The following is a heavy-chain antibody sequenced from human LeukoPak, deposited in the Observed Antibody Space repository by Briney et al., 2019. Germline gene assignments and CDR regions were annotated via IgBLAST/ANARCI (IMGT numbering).Heavy chain of an antibody. V-gene: IGHV4-39*01. J-gene: IGHJ3*01. CDR1: GGSISSSSYY. D-gene: IGHD1-26*01. CDR3: ARHEVLSGSYGSMV. Sequence: PSETLSLTCTVSGGSISSSSYYWGWIRQPPGKGLEWIGEINHSGSTNYNPSLKSRVTISVDTSKNQFSLKLSSVTAADTAVYYCARHEVLSGSYGSMVWGQGTMVTVSS. CDR2: INHSGST.